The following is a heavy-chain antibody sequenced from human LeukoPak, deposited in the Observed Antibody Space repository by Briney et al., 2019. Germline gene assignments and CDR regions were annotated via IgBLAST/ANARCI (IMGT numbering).Heavy chain of an antibody. V-gene: IGHV3-23*01. CDR2: TGVSGS. CDR3: AKDPEGLYGSGSYEAVNDAFDI. CDR1: GFTFSSSA. Sequence: GGSLRLSCAASGFTFSSSAMTWVRQVLGKGLEWVSTTGVSGSYYADSVKGRFTISRDNSKNTLYLQMNSLRAEDTAVYYCAKDPEGLYGSGSYEAVNDAFDIWGQGTMVTVSS. J-gene: IGHJ3*02. D-gene: IGHD3-10*01.